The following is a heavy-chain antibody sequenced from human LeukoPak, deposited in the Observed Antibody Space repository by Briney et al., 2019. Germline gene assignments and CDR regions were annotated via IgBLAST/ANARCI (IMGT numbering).Heavy chain of an antibody. D-gene: IGHD3-22*01. CDR1: GGSFSGYS. V-gene: IGHV4-34*01. CDR3: ARELGYYDSSAHDAFDI. CDR2: INHSGGT. J-gene: IGHJ3*02. Sequence: SETLSLTCAVYGGSFSGYSWTWIRQPPGKGLEWIGEINHSGGTNFDPSLKSRVTISIDTSKNQFSLKLRSVTAADTAVYYCARELGYYDSSAHDAFDIWGQGTMVTVSS.